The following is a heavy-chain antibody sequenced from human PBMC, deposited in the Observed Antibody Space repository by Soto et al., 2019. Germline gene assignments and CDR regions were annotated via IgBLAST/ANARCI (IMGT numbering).Heavy chain of an antibody. D-gene: IGHD2-15*01. J-gene: IGHJ6*02. Sequence: SGPTLVNPTQTLTLTCTFSGFSLSTNGVGVGWVRQPPGKALEWLALVYWNDDKRCSPSLKSRLTITKDTSKNQVVLTMTNMDPVDTATYYCAHYTVAHPLKYGMDVWGQGTTVTVSS. CDR1: GFSLSTNGVG. CDR3: AHYTVAHPLKYGMDV. V-gene: IGHV2-5*01. CDR2: VYWNDDK.